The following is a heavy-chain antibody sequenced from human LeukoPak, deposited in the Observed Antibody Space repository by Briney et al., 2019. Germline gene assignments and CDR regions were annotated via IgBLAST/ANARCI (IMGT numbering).Heavy chain of an antibody. CDR3: ARYSSSRGYYYYYMDV. V-gene: IGHV4-34*01. J-gene: IGHJ6*03. Sequence: LETLSLTSAVYGGSLSDYYWSWIRQPPGKGLEWIGEINHSGSTNYNPSLKSRVTISVDTSKNQFSLKLSSVTAADTAVYYCARYSSSRGYYYYYMDVWGKGTTVTVSS. CDR1: GGSLSDYY. CDR2: INHSGST. D-gene: IGHD6-6*01.